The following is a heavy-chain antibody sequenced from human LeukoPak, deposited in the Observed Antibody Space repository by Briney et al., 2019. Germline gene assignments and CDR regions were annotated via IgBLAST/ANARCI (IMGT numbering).Heavy chain of an antibody. J-gene: IGHJ4*02. Sequence: GASVTVSCTASGYTFTSYAMHWVRQAPGQRLERMGWINAGNGNTKYSQKFQGRVTITRDTSASTAYMELSSLRSEDTAVYYCARGYSYGEIDYWGQGTLVTVSS. D-gene: IGHD5-18*01. V-gene: IGHV1-3*01. CDR3: ARGYSYGEIDY. CDR1: GYTFTSYA. CDR2: INAGNGNT.